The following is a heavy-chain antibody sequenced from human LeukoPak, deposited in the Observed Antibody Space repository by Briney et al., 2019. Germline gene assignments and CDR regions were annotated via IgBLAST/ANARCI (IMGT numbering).Heavy chain of an antibody. CDR2: FDPEDGET. CDR3: ATVRHTVTHTSFDY. J-gene: IGHJ4*02. Sequence: ASVKVSGKVSGYTLTELSMHWVRQAPGKGLEWIGGFDPEDGETIYAQKFQGRVTMNEDTSTDTAYMELSRLRSEATAVYYCATVRHTVTHTSFDYWGQGTLVTVSS. CDR1: GYTLTELS. V-gene: IGHV1-24*01. D-gene: IGHD4-17*01.